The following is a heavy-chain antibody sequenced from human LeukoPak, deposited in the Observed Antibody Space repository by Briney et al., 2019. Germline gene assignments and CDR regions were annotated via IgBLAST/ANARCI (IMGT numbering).Heavy chain of an antibody. D-gene: IGHD4-17*01. CDR2: IIPIFGTT. Sequence: SVKVSCKASGGTFSNYAISWVGQAPGQGLGWMGGIIPIFGTTYYAQKLQGRVTITADKSTSKAYMELSSLRSEDTAVHYCARGYGDYGAAEGWGQGTLITVSS. J-gene: IGHJ4*02. CDR3: ARGYGDYGAAEG. CDR1: GGTFSNYA. V-gene: IGHV1-69*06.